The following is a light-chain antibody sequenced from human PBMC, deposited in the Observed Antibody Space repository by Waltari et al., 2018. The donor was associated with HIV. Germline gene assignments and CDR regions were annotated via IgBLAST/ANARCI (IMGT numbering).Light chain of an antibody. CDR1: KLADTF. Sequence: ELTQPPSVSVPSGQTASISCSGEKLADTFPCWYHKQPGHPPILLVYHGSRRPSGIPERFSASRSANTATLTIRGAQALDEAEYFCQAWDASHAVFGGGTTLTVL. V-gene: IGLV3-1*01. CDR2: HGS. CDR3: QAWDASHAV. J-gene: IGLJ2*01.